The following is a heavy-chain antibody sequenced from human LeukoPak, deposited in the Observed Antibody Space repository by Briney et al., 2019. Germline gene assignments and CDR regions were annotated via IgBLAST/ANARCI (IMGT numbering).Heavy chain of an antibody. J-gene: IGHJ5*02. CDR2: INSDGSST. CDR1: GFTFSSYW. D-gene: IGHD3-10*01. V-gene: IGHV3-74*01. Sequence: GGSLRLSCAASGFTFSSYWMHWVRQAPGKGLVWVSRINSDGSSTSYVDSVKGRFTISRDNAKNTLYLQMNSLRAEDTAVYYCASNPMSRLGLLWFGEPPGEFDPWGQGTLVTVSS. CDR3: ASNPMSRLGLLWFGEPPGEFDP.